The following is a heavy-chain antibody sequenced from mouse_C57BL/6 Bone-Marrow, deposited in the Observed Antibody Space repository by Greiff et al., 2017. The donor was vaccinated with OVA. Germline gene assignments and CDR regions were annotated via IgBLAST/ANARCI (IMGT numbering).Heavy chain of an antibody. Sequence: EVQLQQSGPELVKPGDSVKISCKASGYSFTGYFMNWVMQSHGKSLEWIGRINPYNGDTFNNQKFKGKATLTVDKSSSTAHMELRSLTSEDSAVYYCARLDGSPYYFDYWGQGTTLTVSS. J-gene: IGHJ2*01. CDR3: ARLDGSPYYFDY. CDR1: GYSFTGYF. D-gene: IGHD1-1*01. V-gene: IGHV1-20*01. CDR2: INPYNGDT.